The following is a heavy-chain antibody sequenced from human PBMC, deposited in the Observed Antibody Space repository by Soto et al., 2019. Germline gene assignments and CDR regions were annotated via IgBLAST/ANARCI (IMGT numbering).Heavy chain of an antibody. CDR1: GFTFSTYT. V-gene: IGHV3-23*01. CDR2: VLQTGSST. J-gene: IGHJ4*02. CDR3: AKDFTPDGYWDFDY. Sequence: GGSLRLSCAAPGFTFSTYTMSWVRQPPGKGLEWVSAVLQTGSSTFYADSVKGRFTISRDNSKNTLYLQMNNLRAEDTAVYYCAKDFTPDGYWDFDYWGQGTLVTVSS. D-gene: IGHD4-17*01.